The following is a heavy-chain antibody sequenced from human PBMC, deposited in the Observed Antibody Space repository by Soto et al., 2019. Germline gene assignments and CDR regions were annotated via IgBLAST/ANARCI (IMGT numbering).Heavy chain of an antibody. D-gene: IGHD3-10*01. CDR3: TRLISAAQDY. Sequence: EVLLVESGGGVVQPGGSLKLSCVASGFVFKDSSIHWVRQASGKGLEWVGRIRDRAYNYATAYTESLKGRFTISRDDSTNTAYLQMNSLRTEDTAIYYGTRLISAAQDYWGQGTLVTVSS. CDR1: GFVFKDSS. V-gene: IGHV3-73*01. J-gene: IGHJ4*02. CDR2: IRDRAYNYAT.